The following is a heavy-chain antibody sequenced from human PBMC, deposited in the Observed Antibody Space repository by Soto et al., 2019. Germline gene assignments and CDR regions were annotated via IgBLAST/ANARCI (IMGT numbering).Heavy chain of an antibody. CDR2: IYIGGTT. J-gene: IGHJ5*02. CDR1: GFTVSSCY. CDR3: AKSSSWPTWFDT. D-gene: IGHD2-15*01. Sequence: EVHLVESGGGLIQPGGSLRLSCEVSGFTVSSCYFSWVRQAPGKGLEWVSVIYIGGTTYYADSVKGRFTISRDNLKNPLYLQLNSLRAEDTAVYYCAKSSSWPTWFDTWGQGTLVTVSS. V-gene: IGHV3-53*01.